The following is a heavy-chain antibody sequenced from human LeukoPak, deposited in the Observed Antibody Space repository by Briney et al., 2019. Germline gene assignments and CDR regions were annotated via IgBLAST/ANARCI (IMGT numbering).Heavy chain of an antibody. CDR1: GFCFSAYW. J-gene: IGHJ3*02. Sequence: GGSLRLSCAASGFCFSAYWMHWVRQAPGKGLVSVSRINTDGSYTGYADSVKGRFTISRDNSKNTLYLQMNSLRAEDTAVYYCARDQTGYDILTGYYPSDAFDIWGQGTMVTVSS. D-gene: IGHD3-9*01. V-gene: IGHV3-74*01. CDR3: ARDQTGYDILTGYYPSDAFDI. CDR2: INTDGSYT.